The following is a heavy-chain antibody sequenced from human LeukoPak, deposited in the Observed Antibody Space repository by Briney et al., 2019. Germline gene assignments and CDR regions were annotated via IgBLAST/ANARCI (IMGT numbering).Heavy chain of an antibody. D-gene: IGHD6-19*01. J-gene: IGHJ4*02. V-gene: IGHV4-34*01. CDR1: GGSFSGYY. CDR3: ARGRRVLSYSGGWVQDY. CDR2: INHSGST. Sequence: SETLSLTCAVYGGSFSGYYWSWIRQPPGKGLEWIGEINHSGSTNYNPSLKSRVTISVDTSRNQFSLKLSSVTAADTAVYYCARGRRVLSYSGGWVQDYWGQGTLVTVSS.